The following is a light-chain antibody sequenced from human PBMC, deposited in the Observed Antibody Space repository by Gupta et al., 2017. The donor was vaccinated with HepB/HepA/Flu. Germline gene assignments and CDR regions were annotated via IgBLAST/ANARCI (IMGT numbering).Light chain of an antibody. Sequence: EIVLTQSPATLSLSPGERPTLSCRASQSVSSYLAWYQQKPGQAPRLLIYDASNRTTGIPAGFSGNGSGTDFTLTISSLEAEDFAVYYCQQRSNWSFTFGPGTKVDIK. J-gene: IGKJ3*01. CDR3: QQRSNWSFT. CDR2: DAS. V-gene: IGKV3-11*01. CDR1: QSVSSY.